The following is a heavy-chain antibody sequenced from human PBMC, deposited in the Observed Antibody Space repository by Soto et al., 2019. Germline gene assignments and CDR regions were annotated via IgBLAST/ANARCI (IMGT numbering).Heavy chain of an antibody. CDR3: ARGTRDYFDTTGPGYGMDV. D-gene: IGHD3-22*01. Sequence: QVQLQESGPGLVKPSQTLSLTCTVPGDSISDVDYFWSWVRQTPREGLEWIGAFYDSGTSYYSPSLKSRMTISVDSSKNPFSLPLTSVTAADTAVYYCARGTRDYFDTTGPGYGMDVWGQGTTVTVSS. CDR1: GDSISDVDYF. V-gene: IGHV4-30-4*01. J-gene: IGHJ6*02. CDR2: FYDSGTS.